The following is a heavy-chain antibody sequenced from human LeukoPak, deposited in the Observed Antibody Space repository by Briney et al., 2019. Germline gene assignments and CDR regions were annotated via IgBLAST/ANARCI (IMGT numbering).Heavy chain of an antibody. J-gene: IGHJ4*02. D-gene: IGHD2-15*01. V-gene: IGHV4-34*01. CDR2: INHSGST. Sequence: SETLSLTCAVYGGSFSGYYWSWIRQPPGKGLEWIGEINHSGSTNYNPSLKSRLTISVDTSKNQFSLKLSSVTAADTAVYYCARLRGYCSGGSCYSLSYYFDYWGQGTLVTVSS. CDR1: GGSFSGYY. CDR3: ARLRGYCSGGSCYSLSYYFDY.